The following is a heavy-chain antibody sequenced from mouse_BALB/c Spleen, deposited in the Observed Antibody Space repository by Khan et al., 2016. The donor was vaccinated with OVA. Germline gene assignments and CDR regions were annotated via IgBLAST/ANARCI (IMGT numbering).Heavy chain of an antibody. J-gene: IGHJ3*01. Sequence: QVQLKQSGAEMAKPGASVKMSCKASGYTFINYWVHWVKQRPRQGLEWIGYINPSTGYTEYNEKFNDKATLTADKSSSTAYMQLSSLTSEDSAVYYCARRGVYGIFAYWGQGTLVTVST. CDR3: ARRGVYGIFAY. CDR2: INPSTGYT. CDR1: GYTFINYW. V-gene: IGHV1-7*01. D-gene: IGHD2-1*01.